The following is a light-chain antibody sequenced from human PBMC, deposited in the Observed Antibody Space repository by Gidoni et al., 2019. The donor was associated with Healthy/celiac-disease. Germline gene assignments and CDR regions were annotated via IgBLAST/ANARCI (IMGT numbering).Light chain of an antibody. V-gene: IGLV1-40*01. CDR1: SSNIGAGYD. CDR3: QSYDSSLAQGV. J-gene: IGLJ2*01. CDR2: GNS. Sequence: QSVLTQPPSVSGAPGQTVTISCTRSSSNIGAGYDVHWYQQLPGTAPKLLIYGNSNRPSGVPDRFSGSKSGTSASLAITGLQAEDEADYYCQSYDSSLAQGVFGGGTKLTVL.